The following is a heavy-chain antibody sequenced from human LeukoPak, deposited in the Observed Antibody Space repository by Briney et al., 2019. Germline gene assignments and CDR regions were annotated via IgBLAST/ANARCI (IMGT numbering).Heavy chain of an antibody. J-gene: IGHJ1*01. Sequence: FGPTLVNPTQTLTLTCTFSGFSLSRNTVGVGWIRQPPGRALEWLASIYWNDNKRYRPSLRDRVTITKDTSKNQVVLTMTNMDPVDTATYYCAHRGVVREKYFLHWGQGTLVTVS. CDR2: IYWNDNK. V-gene: IGHV2-5*01. D-gene: IGHD3-10*01. CDR1: GFSLSRNTVG. CDR3: AHRGVVREKYFLH.